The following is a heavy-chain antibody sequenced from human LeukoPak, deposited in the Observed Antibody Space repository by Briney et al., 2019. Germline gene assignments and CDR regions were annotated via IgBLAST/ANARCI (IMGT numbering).Heavy chain of an antibody. CDR3: AKRGVVIRVILVGFHKEAYYFDS. J-gene: IGHJ4*02. CDR1: GFTFSDYY. CDR2: ISSSGITT. D-gene: IGHD3-22*01. Sequence: PGESLRLSCAASGFTFSDYYMSWIRQAPGKGLEWVSYISSSGITTYYADSVKGRFTISRDNPKNTLYLQMNSLRAEDTAVYFCAKRGVVIRVILVGFHKEAYYFDSWGQGALVTVSS. V-gene: IGHV3-11*01.